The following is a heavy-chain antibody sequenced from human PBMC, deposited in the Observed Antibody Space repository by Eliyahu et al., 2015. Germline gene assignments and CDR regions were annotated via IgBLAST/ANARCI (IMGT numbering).Heavy chain of an antibody. V-gene: IGHV3-21*01. CDR3: AREVCSRSRCYESDY. CDR2: ISSASTYI. J-gene: IGHJ4*02. CDR1: GFTFXTYS. D-gene: IGHD2-2*01. Sequence: EVQLVESGGGLVKPGGSLRLSCAXSGFTFXTYSMNWVRQAPGKGLEWVSSISSASTYIXYADSVKGRFTISRDDAKNSLYLQMNSLRAEDTAMYYCAREVCSRSRCYESDYWGQGTLVTVSS.